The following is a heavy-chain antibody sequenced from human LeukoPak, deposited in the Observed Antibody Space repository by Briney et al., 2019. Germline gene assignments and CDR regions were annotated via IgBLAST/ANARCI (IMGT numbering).Heavy chain of an antibody. D-gene: IGHD3-16*02. Sequence: PSETLSLXCTVSGGSISSGDCEWRWIRQPPGKGLEWIGYSYYSGCTYYYPSRNSRITDTLDTTENQFSLKLSSVTAADTAVYYCARAKYRNAFDIWGQGTMITVSS. J-gene: IGHJ3*02. V-gene: IGHV4-30-4*08. CDR2: SYYSGCT. CDR1: GGSISSGDCE. CDR3: ARAKYRNAFDI.